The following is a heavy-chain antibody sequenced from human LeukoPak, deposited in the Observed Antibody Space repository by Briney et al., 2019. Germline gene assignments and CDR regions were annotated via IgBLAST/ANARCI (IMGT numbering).Heavy chain of an antibody. D-gene: IGHD3-3*01. CDR1: GFTFSSYG. J-gene: IGHJ3*02. Sequence: GRSLRLSCAASGFTFSSYGMHWVRQAPGKGLEWVAVISYDGSNKYYADSVKGRFTISRDNSMNTLYLQMNSLRAEDTAVYYCAKDYAFWSGYSLAFDIWGQGTMVTVSS. CDR2: ISYDGSNK. CDR3: AKDYAFWSGYSLAFDI. V-gene: IGHV3-30*18.